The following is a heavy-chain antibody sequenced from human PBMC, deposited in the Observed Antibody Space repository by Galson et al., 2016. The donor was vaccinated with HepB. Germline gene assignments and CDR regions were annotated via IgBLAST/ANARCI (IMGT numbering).Heavy chain of an antibody. Sequence: SLRLSCAASGFTFSTYAMGWVRQAPGMGLERVSADSGSGVNAHYADSVKGQFTISRDNSKNTLYLQMNSLRAEDTAIYYCARDGGGGYNLDYWGQGTLVTVSS. V-gene: IGHV3-23*01. D-gene: IGHD5-24*01. CDR3: ARDGGGGYNLDY. J-gene: IGHJ4*02. CDR1: GFTFSTYA. CDR2: DSGSGVNA.